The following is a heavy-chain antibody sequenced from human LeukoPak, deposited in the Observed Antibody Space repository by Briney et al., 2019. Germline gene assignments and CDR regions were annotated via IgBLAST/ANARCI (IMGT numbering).Heavy chain of an antibody. CDR2: ISGTGGST. Sequence: GGSLRLSCGISGFTFRSYAMSWVRQAPGKGLDWVSGISGTGGSTYYADSVKGRFTVSRDNSKNTLYLQMNSLRVEDTAVYYCAKDSTDLLWFGELSIGGMDVWGQGTMVTV. D-gene: IGHD3-10*01. J-gene: IGHJ6*02. V-gene: IGHV3-23*01. CDR3: AKDSTDLLWFGELSIGGMDV. CDR1: GFTFRSYA.